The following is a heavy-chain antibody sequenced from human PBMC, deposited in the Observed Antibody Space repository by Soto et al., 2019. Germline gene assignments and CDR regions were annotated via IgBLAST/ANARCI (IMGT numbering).Heavy chain of an antibody. V-gene: IGHV1-18*01. CDR1: GYTFASYA. J-gene: IGHJ4*02. Sequence: QVQLVQSGAEVKKPGASVKVSCKASGYTFASYAISWMRLAPGQGLEWMGWISAYNGNTNYAQKLQVRVTMTTNTSTSTACMEVRSLRSDDTAVYNCARDPPPPDYWGQGTRVTVSS. CDR2: ISAYNGNT. CDR3: ARDPPPPDY.